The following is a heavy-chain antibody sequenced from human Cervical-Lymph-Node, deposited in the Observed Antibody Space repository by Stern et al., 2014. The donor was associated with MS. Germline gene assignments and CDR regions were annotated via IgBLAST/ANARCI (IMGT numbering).Heavy chain of an antibody. CDR2: IIPSGDST. D-gene: IGHD3-9*01. V-gene: IGHV1-46*01. CDR3: ARLRGYNVLTGYLDY. CDR1: GYTFTNYY. J-gene: IGHJ4*02. Sequence: QVQLVQSGAEVKKPGASVKISCKASGYTFTNYYMHWVRQAPGQGLEWMGIIIPSGDSTSYAQKFEGRVTMTRDTSTSTVNMELSSLTSGDTAVYYCARLRGYNVLTGYLDYWGQGTLVTVSS.